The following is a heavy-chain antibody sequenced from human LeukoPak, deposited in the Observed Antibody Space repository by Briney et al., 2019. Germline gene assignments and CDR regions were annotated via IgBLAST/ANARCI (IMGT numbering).Heavy chain of an antibody. J-gene: IGHJ1*01. CDR1: GGSISTYY. CDR3: ARGEDGDYYFQH. V-gene: IGHV4-59*12. Sequence: SETLSLTCTVSGGSISTYYWSWIRQPPGKGLEWIGYIYYSGSTNYNPSLKSRVTISVDTSKNQFSLKLSSVTAADTAVYYCARGEDGDYYFQHWGQGTLVTVSS. CDR2: IYYSGST. D-gene: IGHD4-17*01.